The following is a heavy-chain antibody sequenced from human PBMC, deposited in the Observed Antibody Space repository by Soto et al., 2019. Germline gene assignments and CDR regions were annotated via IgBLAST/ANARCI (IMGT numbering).Heavy chain of an antibody. CDR3: ARVRQLGVDDY. CDR2: TRNKANSYTT. V-gene: IGHV3-72*01. CDR1: GFTFSDHY. J-gene: IGHJ4*02. D-gene: IGHD6-6*01. Sequence: EVQLVESGGGLVQPGGSLRLSCAASGFTFSDHYMDWVRQAPGKGLEWVGRTRNKANSYTTEYAASVKGRFTISRDDSKNSLYLQMNSLKTEDTAVYYCARVRQLGVDDYGGQGTLVTVSS.